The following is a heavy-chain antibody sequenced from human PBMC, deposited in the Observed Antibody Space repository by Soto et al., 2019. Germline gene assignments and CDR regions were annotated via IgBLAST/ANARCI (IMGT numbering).Heavy chain of an antibody. CDR3: AKDRSYSYGPRFNWFDP. CDR2: ISGSGGST. CDR1: GFTFSSYA. D-gene: IGHD5-18*01. Sequence: PGGSLRLSCAASGFTFSSYAMSWVRQAPGEGLEWVSAISGSGGSTYYADSVKGRFTISRDNSKNTLYLQMNSLRAEDTAVYYCAKDRSYSYGPRFNWFDPSGQGSLVTVAS. V-gene: IGHV3-23*01. J-gene: IGHJ5*02.